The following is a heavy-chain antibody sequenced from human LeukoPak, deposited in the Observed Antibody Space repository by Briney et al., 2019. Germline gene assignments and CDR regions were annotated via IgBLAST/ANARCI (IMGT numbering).Heavy chain of an antibody. V-gene: IGHV4-59*12. CDR2: IYYSGST. Sequence: SETLSLTCTVSGGSISSYYWSWIRQPPGKGLEWIGYIYYSGSTNYNPSLKSRATISVDTSKNQFSLKLSSVTAADTAMYYCARVHIAAAAGDYYFDYWGQGTLVTVSS. D-gene: IGHD6-13*01. CDR3: ARVHIAAAAGDYYFDY. J-gene: IGHJ4*02. CDR1: GGSISSYY.